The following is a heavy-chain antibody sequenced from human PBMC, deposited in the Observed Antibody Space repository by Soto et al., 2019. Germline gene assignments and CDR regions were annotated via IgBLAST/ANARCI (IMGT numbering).Heavy chain of an antibody. CDR2: IIPIFGTA. V-gene: IGHV1-69*01. D-gene: IGHD2-15*01. CDR3: AISNCSGGSCYNLLYYFDY. Sequence: QVQLVQSGAEVKKPGSSVKVSCKASGGTFSSYAISWVRQAPGQGLEWMGGIIPIFGTANYAQKFQGRVTITADESTSTAYMELSSLRSEDTAVYYCAISNCSGGSCYNLLYYFDYWGQGTLVTVSS. CDR1: GGTFSSYA. J-gene: IGHJ4*02.